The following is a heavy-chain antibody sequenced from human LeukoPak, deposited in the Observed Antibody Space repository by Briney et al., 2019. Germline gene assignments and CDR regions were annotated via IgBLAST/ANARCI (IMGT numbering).Heavy chain of an antibody. V-gene: IGHV3-23*01. CDR2: ISGSGGST. CDR3: AKWGFGEFNYYYGMDV. CDR1: GFTFSSNA. Sequence: GGSLRLSCAASGFTFSSNAMSWVRQAPGKGLEWVSAISGSGGSTYYADSVKGRFTISRDNSKNTLYLQMNSLRAEDTAVYYCAKWGFGEFNYYYGMDVWGQGTTVTVSS. J-gene: IGHJ6*02. D-gene: IGHD3-10*01.